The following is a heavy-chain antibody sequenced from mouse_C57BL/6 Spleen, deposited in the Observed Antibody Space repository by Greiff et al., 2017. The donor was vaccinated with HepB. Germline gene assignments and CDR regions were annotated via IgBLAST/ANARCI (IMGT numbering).Heavy chain of an antibody. Sequence: EVKLVESGAELVKPGASVKLSCTASGFNIKDYYMHWVKQRTEQGLEWIGRIDPEDGETKYAPKFQGKATITADTSSNTAYLQLSSLTSEDTAVYYCARGYGSSSLFDYWGQGTTLTVSS. CDR2: IDPEDGET. V-gene: IGHV14-2*01. CDR1: GFNIKDYY. D-gene: IGHD1-1*01. CDR3: ARGYGSSSLFDY. J-gene: IGHJ2*01.